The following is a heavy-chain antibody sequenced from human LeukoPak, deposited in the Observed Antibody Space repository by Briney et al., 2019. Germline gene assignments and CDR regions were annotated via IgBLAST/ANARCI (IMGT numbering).Heavy chain of an antibody. D-gene: IGHD6-13*01. J-gene: IGHJ4*02. CDR3: ARDHEQQLVADDY. CDR1: GGSISSGGYS. Sequence: SETLSLTCAVSGGSISSGGYSWRWIRRPPGKGLEWIEYIYHSGSTYYNPSLKSRVTISVDRSKNQFSLKLSSVTAADTAVYYCARDHEQQLVADDYWGQGTLVTVSS. V-gene: IGHV4-30-2*01. CDR2: IYHSGST.